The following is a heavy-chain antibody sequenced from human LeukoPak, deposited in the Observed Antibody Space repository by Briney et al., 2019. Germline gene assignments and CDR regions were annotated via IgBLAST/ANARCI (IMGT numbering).Heavy chain of an antibody. CDR3: AELQLSGSYSTGY. D-gene: IGHD1-26*01. CDR1: VGTFSIYA. V-gene: IGHV1-69*04. CDR2: IIPILGIA. J-gene: IGHJ4*02. Sequence: ASVKVSCKASVGTFSIYAISWVRQAPGQGLEWMGRIIPILGIANYAQKFQGRVTITADKSTSTAYMELSSLRSEDTAVYYCAELQLSGSYSTGYWGQGTLVTVSS.